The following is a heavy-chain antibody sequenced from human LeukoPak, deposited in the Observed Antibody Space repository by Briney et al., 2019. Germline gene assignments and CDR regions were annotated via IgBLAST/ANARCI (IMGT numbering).Heavy chain of an antibody. V-gene: IGHV1-2*02. CDR2: INPKTGGT. CDR3: ARLMGSTFYFDRSGYLDY. CDR1: GYTFTSYY. D-gene: IGHD3-22*01. Sequence: ASVKVSCKASGYTFTSYYMHWVRQAPGQGLEWMGWINPKTGGTNYAQRFQGRVTMTRDTSISTAYMELRSLRSDDTAVYYCARLMGSTFYFDRSGYLDYWGQGTLVTVSS. J-gene: IGHJ4*02.